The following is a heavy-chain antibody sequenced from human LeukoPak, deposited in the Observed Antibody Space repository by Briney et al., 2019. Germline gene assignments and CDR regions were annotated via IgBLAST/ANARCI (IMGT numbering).Heavy chain of an antibody. D-gene: IGHD6-6*01. Sequence: PSETLSLTCTVSGGSISSSSYYWGWIRQPPGKGLEWIGSIYYSGSTYYNPSLKSRVTISVDTSKNQFSLKLSSVTAADTAVYYCARAGRIAALYYFDYWGQGTLVTVSS. CDR2: IYYSGST. V-gene: IGHV4-39*01. J-gene: IGHJ4*02. CDR1: GGSISSSSYY. CDR3: ARAGRIAALYYFDY.